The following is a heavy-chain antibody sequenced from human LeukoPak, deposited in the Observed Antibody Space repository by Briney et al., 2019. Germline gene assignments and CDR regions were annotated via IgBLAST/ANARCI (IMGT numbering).Heavy chain of an antibody. CDR3: ARFSSSSCFDY. CDR1: GGSFSGYY. Sequence: PSETLSLTCAVYGGSFSGYYWSWIRQPPGKGLEWIGEINHSGSTNYNPSLKSRVTISVDTSKNQFSLKLSSVTAADTAVYYGARFSSSSCFDYWGQGTLVTVSS. V-gene: IGHV4-34*01. CDR2: INHSGST. D-gene: IGHD6-6*01. J-gene: IGHJ4*02.